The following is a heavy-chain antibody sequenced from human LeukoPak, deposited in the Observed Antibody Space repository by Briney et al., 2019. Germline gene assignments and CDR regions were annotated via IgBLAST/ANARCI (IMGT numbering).Heavy chain of an antibody. D-gene: IGHD3-9*01. V-gene: IGHV3-9*01. J-gene: IGHJ6*02. CDR1: GFTFGDYA. Sequence: HPGGSLRLSCAASGFTFGDYAMRWVRQAPGKGLEWVSGISWNSGSIGYADSVKGRFTISRDNAKNSLYLQMNSLRAEGTALYYCAKDFDWFCYGMDVWGQGTTVTVSS. CDR2: ISWNSGSI. CDR3: AKDFDWFCYGMDV.